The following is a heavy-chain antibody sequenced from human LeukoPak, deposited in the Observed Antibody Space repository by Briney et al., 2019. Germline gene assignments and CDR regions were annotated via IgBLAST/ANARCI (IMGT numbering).Heavy chain of an antibody. D-gene: IGHD3-3*01. CDR2: IWYDGSNK. CDR3: AKDIGVGVVPSWFDP. Sequence: PGGSLRLSCAASGFTFSSYGMHWVRQAPGKGLEWVAVIWYDGSNKYYADSVKGRFTISRDNSKNTLYLQMNSLRAEDTAVYYCAKDIGVGVVPSWFDPWGQGTLVTVSS. V-gene: IGHV3-30*02. J-gene: IGHJ5*02. CDR1: GFTFSSYG.